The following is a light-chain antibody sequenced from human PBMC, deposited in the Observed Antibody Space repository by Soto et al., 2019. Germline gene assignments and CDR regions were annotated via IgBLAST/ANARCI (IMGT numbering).Light chain of an antibody. J-gene: IGKJ5*01. Sequence: EIVLTQSPVTLSLSPGERATLSCRASQSVSSYLAWYQQKPGQAPRLLIYGASSRATGIPDRFSGSGSGTDLTITISRLEPEDFEVYYCQQYDNSPITFGQGTRLEIK. CDR2: GAS. CDR3: QQYDNSPIT. V-gene: IGKV3-20*01. CDR1: QSVSSY.